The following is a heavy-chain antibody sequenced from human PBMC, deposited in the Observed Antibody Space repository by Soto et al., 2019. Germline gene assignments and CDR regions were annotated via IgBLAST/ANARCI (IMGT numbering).Heavy chain of an antibody. CDR3: ARDYDGDYLFGGNWFDP. Sequence: SETLSLTCTVSGGSISSYYWSWIRQPPGKGLEWIGYIYYSGSTNYNPSLKSRVTISVDTSKNQFSLKLSSVTAADTAVYYCARDYDGDYLFGGNWFDPWGQGTLVTVSS. D-gene: IGHD4-17*01. CDR1: GGSISSYY. V-gene: IGHV4-59*01. J-gene: IGHJ5*02. CDR2: IYYSGST.